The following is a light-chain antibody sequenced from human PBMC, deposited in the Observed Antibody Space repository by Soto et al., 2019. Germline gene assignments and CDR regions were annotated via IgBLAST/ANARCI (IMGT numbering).Light chain of an antibody. CDR1: QSISNW. CDR3: HQYSSWPPGT. Sequence: SQSPSTLPASKGDRVTITCRASQSISNWLAWYQQKPGQAPRLLISDASTRATGIPARFSGSGSGTEFTLTISSLQSEDFALYYCHQYSSWPPGTFGQR. CDR2: DAS. J-gene: IGKJ2*01. V-gene: IGKV3-15*01.